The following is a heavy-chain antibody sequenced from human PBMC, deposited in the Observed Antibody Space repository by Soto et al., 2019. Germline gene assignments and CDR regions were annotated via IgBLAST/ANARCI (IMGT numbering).Heavy chain of an antibody. Sequence: EVQLVESGGGLVKPGGSLRLSCAASGFTFSSYSMNWVRQAPGKGLEWVSSISSSSSYIYYADSVKGRFTISRDNAKNSLYLQMNSLRAEDTAVYYCARDPKGDYHGYYYYYGMDVWGQGTTVTVSS. J-gene: IGHJ6*02. V-gene: IGHV3-21*01. D-gene: IGHD4-17*01. CDR1: GFTFSSYS. CDR2: ISSSSSYI. CDR3: ARDPKGDYHGYYYYYGMDV.